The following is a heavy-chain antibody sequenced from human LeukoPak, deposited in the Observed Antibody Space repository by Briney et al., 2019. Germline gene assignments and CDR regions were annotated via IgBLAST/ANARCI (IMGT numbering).Heavy chain of an antibody. J-gene: IGHJ4*02. V-gene: IGHV3-7*01. D-gene: IGHD2-15*01. Sequence: GGSLRLSCAASGFSFSAYWMTWVRQAPGTGLEWVANINPAGSETYYVDPVKGRFSISRENAKNLGYLQMNSLRAEGTAVYHCARFGYVAAVDVWGQGTPVTVSS. CDR1: GFSFSAYW. CDR3: ARFGYVAAVDV. CDR2: INPAGSET.